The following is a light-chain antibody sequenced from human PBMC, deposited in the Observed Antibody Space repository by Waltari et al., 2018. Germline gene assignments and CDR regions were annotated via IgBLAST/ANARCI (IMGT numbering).Light chain of an antibody. Sequence: SSLTQPASGSGSPGHSITISCTGTSNDSCFSNYFSCYQQHPGKAPKVLIYDVNNRPSGVSNRFSGSKSGNTASLTISGLQAEDEADYFCSSYTSSTSVIFGGGTKVTVL. CDR1: SNDSCFSNY. CDR3: SSYTSSTSVI. CDR2: DVN. V-gene: IGLV2-14*03. J-gene: IGLJ2*01.